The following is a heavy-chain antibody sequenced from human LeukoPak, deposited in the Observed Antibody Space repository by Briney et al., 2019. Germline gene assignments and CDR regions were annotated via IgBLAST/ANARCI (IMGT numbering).Heavy chain of an antibody. CDR3: ARGGPYYYDSSGYYSFDY. CDR1: GYTFTSYD. Sequence: ASVKVSCKASGYTFTSYDINWVRQATGQGLEWMGWMNPNSGNTGYAQKFQGRVTITRNTSISTAYMELSSLRSEDTAVYYCARGGPYYYDSSGYYSFDYWGQGTLVTVSS. D-gene: IGHD3-22*01. J-gene: IGHJ4*02. V-gene: IGHV1-8*03. CDR2: MNPNSGNT.